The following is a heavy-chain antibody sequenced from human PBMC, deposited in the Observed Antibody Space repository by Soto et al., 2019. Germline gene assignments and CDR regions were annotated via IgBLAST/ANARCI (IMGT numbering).Heavy chain of an antibody. Sequence: EVQLLESGGGLVQPGGSLRLSCAASGFTFRSYAMSWVRKAPGKGLEWVSAISGSGGSTYYADSVKGRFTISRDNSKNTLYLQMTSLRDEDTAVYYCAKAPDPASVYVLRYFDNYFDYWGQATLVTVSS. J-gene: IGHJ4*02. CDR3: AKAPDPASVYVLRYFDNYFDY. V-gene: IGHV3-23*01. D-gene: IGHD3-9*01. CDR2: ISGSGGST. CDR1: GFTFRSYA.